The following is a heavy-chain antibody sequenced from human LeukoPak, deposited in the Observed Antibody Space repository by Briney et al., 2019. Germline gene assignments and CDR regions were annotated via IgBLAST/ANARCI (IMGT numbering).Heavy chain of an antibody. J-gene: IGHJ4*02. CDR1: GGSISSRNW. Sequence: ASETLSLTCAVSGGSISSRNWWGWVRQPPGKGLEWIGEISRTGSIDYDPSVRSRATISLDKSKSQFSLRLTSLTSADTAVYYCARGQGAADYWGQGILVIVSS. V-gene: IGHV4-4*02. CDR2: ISRTGSI. CDR3: ARGQGAADY. D-gene: IGHD1-26*01.